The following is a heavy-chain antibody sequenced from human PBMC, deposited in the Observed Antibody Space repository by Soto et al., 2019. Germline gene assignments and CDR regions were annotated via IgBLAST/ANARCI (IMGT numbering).Heavy chain of an antibody. CDR1: GFTFSSNS. D-gene: IGHD3-3*01. CDR3: VFRAGDY. CDR2: IGAGDDTT. Sequence: EVQLMESGGGVARPGGSLRLSCATSGFTFSSNSMNWVRQVPGKRLEWVSRIGAGDDTTYYTDSVEGRFTISRGDSKGTMYLQMNSLKGGDTAIYFCVFRAGDYWGQGTLVTVSS. J-gene: IGHJ4*02. V-gene: IGHV3-23*01.